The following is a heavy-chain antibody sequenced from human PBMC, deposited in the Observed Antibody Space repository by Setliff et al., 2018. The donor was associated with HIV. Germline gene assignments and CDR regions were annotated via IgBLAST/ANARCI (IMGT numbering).Heavy chain of an antibody. D-gene: IGHD3-22*01. CDR2: IGSIGTTI. CDR1: GFSFSSYE. V-gene: IGHV3-48*03. CDR3: ARDPYYYDSSGYYDY. Sequence: GGFLRLSCAASGFSFSSYEMNWVRQAPGKGLEWVSYIGSIGTTIYYADSVKGRFTISRDNAKNSLYLQMDSLRAEDTAVYYCARDPYYYDSSGYYDYWGQGTLVTVSS. J-gene: IGHJ4*02.